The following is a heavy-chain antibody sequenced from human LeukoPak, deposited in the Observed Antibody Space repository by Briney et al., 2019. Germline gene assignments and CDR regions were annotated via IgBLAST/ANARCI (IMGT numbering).Heavy chain of an antibody. Sequence: ASVKVSCKASGYTFTSYDINWVRQATGQGQEWMGWMNTNSGNTGYAQKFQGRVTITRNTSITTAYMELSSLRSEDTAVYYCARADCSSTSCYKMWGQGTLVTVSS. CDR2: MNTNSGNT. J-gene: IGHJ4*02. CDR3: ARADCSSTSCYKM. D-gene: IGHD2-2*02. CDR1: GYTFTSYD. V-gene: IGHV1-8*03.